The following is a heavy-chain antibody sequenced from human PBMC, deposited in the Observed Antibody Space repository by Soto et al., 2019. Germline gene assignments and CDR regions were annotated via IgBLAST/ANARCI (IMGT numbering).Heavy chain of an antibody. V-gene: IGHV4-31*03. CDR2: ISHSGST. CDR1: GGSISSGGFY. D-gene: IGHD6-19*01. J-gene: IGHJ4*02. CDR3: ASESIGWYYLDS. Sequence: PSETLSLTCTASGGSISSGGFYWSWVRQRPGKAHEWIGHISHSGSTYYNPSLRSRVTISVDTSNNQYSLKLSSLTAADTAKYFCASESIGWYYLDSWGPVTLVTVSS.